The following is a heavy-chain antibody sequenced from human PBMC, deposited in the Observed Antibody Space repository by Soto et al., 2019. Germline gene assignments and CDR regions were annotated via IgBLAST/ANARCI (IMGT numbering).Heavy chain of an antibody. V-gene: IGHV3-21*01. Sequence: EVQLVESGGGLVKPGGSLRLSCAASGFTFSSYSMNWVRQAPGKGLEWVSSISNSSSYIYYADSVKGRFTIYRDNAKNSMYLQMNSLRAEDTAVYYCARAPFGVVAATYYFDYWGQGTLVTVSS. CDR1: GFTFSSYS. D-gene: IGHD2-15*01. CDR2: ISNSSSYI. CDR3: ARAPFGVVAATYYFDY. J-gene: IGHJ4*02.